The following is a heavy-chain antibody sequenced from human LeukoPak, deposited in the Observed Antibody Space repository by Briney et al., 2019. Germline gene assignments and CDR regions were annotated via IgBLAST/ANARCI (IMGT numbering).Heavy chain of an antibody. CDR2: ISSTSRNI. J-gene: IGHJ4*02. D-gene: IGHD1-26*01. V-gene: IGHV3-48*02. CDR3: AREPAGWERGFDY. CDR1: GFTLSSYS. Sequence: GGSLRLSCAASGFTLSSYSMNWVRQAPGKGLEWVSYISSTSRNIYYADSVKGRFTISRDNAKNSLYLQMNSLRDEDTAVYYCAREPAGWERGFDYWGQGRLVTVSS.